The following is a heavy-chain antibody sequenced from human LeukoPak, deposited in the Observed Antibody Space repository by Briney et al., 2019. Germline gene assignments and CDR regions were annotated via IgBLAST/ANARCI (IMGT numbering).Heavy chain of an antibody. CDR1: GFTFSSYE. Sequence: GGSLRLSCAASGFTFSSYEMNWVRQAPGKGLEWVSYISSSGSTMYYADSVKGRFTISRDNAKNSLYLQMNSLRAEDTAVYYCARAAHYDFWSGYYTEYNWFDPWGQGTLVTVSS. CDR2: ISSSGSTM. D-gene: IGHD3-3*01. V-gene: IGHV3-48*03. J-gene: IGHJ5*02. CDR3: ARAAHYDFWSGYYTEYNWFDP.